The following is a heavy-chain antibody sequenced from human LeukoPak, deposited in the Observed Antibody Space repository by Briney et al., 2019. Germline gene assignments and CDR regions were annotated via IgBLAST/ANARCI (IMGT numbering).Heavy chain of an antibody. D-gene: IGHD3-3*01. Sequence: GESLKISCKGSGYSITSYWIGWVRQMPGKGLEWMGIIYPGDSDTRYSPSFQGQVTISADKSISTAYLQWSSLKASDTAMYYCARGTYYDFWSGYSIGYYFDYWGQGTLVTVSS. CDR3: ARGTYYDFWSGYSIGYYFDY. CDR2: IYPGDSDT. CDR1: GYSITSYW. V-gene: IGHV5-51*01. J-gene: IGHJ4*02.